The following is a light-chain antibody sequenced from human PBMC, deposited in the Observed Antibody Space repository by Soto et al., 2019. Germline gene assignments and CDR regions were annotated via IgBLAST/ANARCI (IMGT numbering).Light chain of an antibody. Sequence: EIVLTQSPGALSLSPGERATLSCRVSQSVRSSHLAWYQQKPGQAPRLLIYGASSRATGIPDRFSGSGSGTDFTLTISRLEPEDFAVYYCQQYSSSPLTFGGGTKVDIK. J-gene: IGKJ4*01. CDR3: QQYSSSPLT. CDR2: GAS. CDR1: QSVRSSH. V-gene: IGKV3-20*01.